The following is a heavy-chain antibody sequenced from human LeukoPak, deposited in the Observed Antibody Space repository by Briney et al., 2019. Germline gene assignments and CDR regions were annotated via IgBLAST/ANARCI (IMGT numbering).Heavy chain of an antibody. D-gene: IGHD1-26*01. CDR2: INGAGTTT. CDR1: GFTFSSYE. CDR3: IRGVSGYYSYYAMDV. Sequence: PGGSLRLSCAASGFTFSSYEMNWVRQAPGKGLVWVSRINGAGTTTTYADSVKGRFTISRDNAKNTLSLEMDSLRVEDTAVYYCIRGVSGYYSYYAMDVWGQGTTVIVSS. J-gene: IGHJ6*02. V-gene: IGHV3-74*01.